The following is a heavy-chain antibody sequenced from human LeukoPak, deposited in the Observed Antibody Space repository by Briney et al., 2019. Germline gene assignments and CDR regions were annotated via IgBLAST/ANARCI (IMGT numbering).Heavy chain of an antibody. V-gene: IGHV4-4*07. CDR2: IYTSGST. D-gene: IGHD5-18*01. Sequence: PSETLSLTCTVSGGSISSYYWSWIRQPAGKGLEWIGRIYTSGSTNYNPSLKSRVTMSVDTSKNQFSLKLSSVTAADTAVYYCARDRDTAQYYYYGMDVWGQGTTVTVSS. CDR1: GGSISSYY. CDR3: ARDRDTAQYYYYGMDV. J-gene: IGHJ6*02.